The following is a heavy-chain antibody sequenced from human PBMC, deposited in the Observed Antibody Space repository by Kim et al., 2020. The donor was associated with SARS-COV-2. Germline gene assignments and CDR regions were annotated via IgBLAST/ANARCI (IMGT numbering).Heavy chain of an antibody. CDR1: GFTFSSYG. V-gene: IGHV3-33*01. J-gene: IGHJ4*02. D-gene: IGHD4-4*01. CDR2: IWYDGSNK. CDR3: ARDMRRTTINRYYFDY. Sequence: GGSLRLSCAASGFTFSSYGMHWVRQAPGKGLEWVAVIWYDGSNKYYADSVKGRFTISRDNSKNTLYLQMNSLRAEDTAVYYCARDMRRTTINRYYFDYWGQGTLVTVSS.